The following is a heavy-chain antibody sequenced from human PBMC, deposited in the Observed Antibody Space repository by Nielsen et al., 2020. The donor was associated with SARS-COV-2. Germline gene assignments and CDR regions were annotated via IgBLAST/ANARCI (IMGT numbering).Heavy chain of an antibody. CDR1: GFTFSSYS. V-gene: IGHV3-21*03. CDR3: ARDFSSGWYYYFDY. J-gene: IGHJ4*02. D-gene: IGHD6-19*01. CDR2: ISSSSSYI. Sequence: GESLKISCAASGFTFSSYSMNWVRQAPGKGLEWVSSISSSSSYIYYADSVKGRFTISRDNSKNTLYLQMNSLRAEDTAVYYCARDFSSGWYYYFDYWGQGTLVTVSS.